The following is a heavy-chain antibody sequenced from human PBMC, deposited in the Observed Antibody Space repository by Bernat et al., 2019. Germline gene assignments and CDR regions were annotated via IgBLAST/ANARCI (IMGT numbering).Heavy chain of an antibody. D-gene: IGHD3-10*01. J-gene: IGHJ5*02. V-gene: IGHV4-39*01. CDR2: IYYSGST. Sequence: QLQLQESGPGLVKPSETLSLTCTVSGGSISSSSYYWGWIRQPPGKGLEWIGSIYYSGSTYYNPSLKSRVTISVDTSKNQFSLKLSFVTAADTAVYYCARHTITMVRGVITPNWFDPWGQGTLVTVSS. CDR1: GGSISSSSYY. CDR3: ARHTITMVRGVITPNWFDP.